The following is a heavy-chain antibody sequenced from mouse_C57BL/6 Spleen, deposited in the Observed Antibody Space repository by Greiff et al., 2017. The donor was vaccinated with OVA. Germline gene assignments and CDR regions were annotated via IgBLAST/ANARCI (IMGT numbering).Heavy chain of an antibody. CDR2: IYPRSGNT. Sequence: VQLQESGAELARPGASVKLSCKASGYTFTSYGISWVKQRTGQGLEWIGEIYPRSGNTYYNEKFKGKATLTADKSSSTAYMELRSLTSEDSAVYFCARSPTTTVVAPRFAYWGQGTLVTVSA. CDR1: GYTFTSYG. J-gene: IGHJ3*01. CDR3: ARSPTTTVVAPRFAY. D-gene: IGHD1-1*01. V-gene: IGHV1-81*01.